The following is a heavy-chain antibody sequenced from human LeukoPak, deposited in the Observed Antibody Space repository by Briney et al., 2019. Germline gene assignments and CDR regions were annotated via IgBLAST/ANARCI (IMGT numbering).Heavy chain of an antibody. CDR3: VRERHYGDYVIDAFDI. CDR1: GFTFTTYS. J-gene: IGHJ3*02. D-gene: IGHD4-17*01. V-gene: IGHV3-21*01. Sequence: GGSLRLSCEASGFTFTTYSMTWVRQAPGKGLEWVSIISSGSSAIFSADALKGRFTISRDDAKNLLYLDMNSLRAEDTAVYYCVRERHYGDYVIDAFDIWGQGTMVTVSS. CDR2: ISSGSSAI.